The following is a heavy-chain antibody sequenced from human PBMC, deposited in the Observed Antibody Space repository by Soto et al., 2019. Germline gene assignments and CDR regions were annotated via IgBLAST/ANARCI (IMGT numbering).Heavy chain of an antibody. CDR3: ARDSVGSGYD. J-gene: IGHJ4*02. CDR2: IYYSGST. CDR1: GGSISSYY. V-gene: IGHV4-59*01. D-gene: IGHD5-12*01. Sequence: QVQLQESGPGLVKPSETLSLTCTVSGGSISSYYWSWIRQPPGKRLEWIGYIYYSGSTNYNPSLKRRVTIPVDTSKNQFSLELRSVTAADTAVYYCARDSVGSGYDWGQGTLVTVSS.